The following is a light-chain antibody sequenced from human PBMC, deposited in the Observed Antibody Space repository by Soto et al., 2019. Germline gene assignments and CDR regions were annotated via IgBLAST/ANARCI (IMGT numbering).Light chain of an antibody. CDR2: EVN. CDR1: SSDVGGYNY. CDR3: SSYAGSSNV. V-gene: IGLV2-8*01. Sequence: LTQPPSASGSPGQSVAISCTGTSSDVGGYNYVSWYQQHPGKAPKLMIYEVNRRPSGVPDRFSGSKSGNTASLTVSGLQAEDEADYYCSSYAGSSNVFGTGTKVTVL. J-gene: IGLJ1*01.